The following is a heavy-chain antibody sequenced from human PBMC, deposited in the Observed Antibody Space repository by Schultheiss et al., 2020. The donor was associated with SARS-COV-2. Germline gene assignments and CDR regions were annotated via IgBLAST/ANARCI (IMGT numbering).Heavy chain of an antibody. Sequence: ASVKVSCKASGYTFTSYGISWVRQAPGQGLEWMGWISAYNGNTNYAQKLQGRVTMTRDTSISTAYMELSRLRSDDTAVYYCAALSDYYGSGSPLEADVWGQGTTVTVSS. CDR3: AALSDYYGSGSPLEADV. J-gene: IGHJ6*02. CDR1: GYTFTSYG. D-gene: IGHD3-10*01. V-gene: IGHV1-18*01. CDR2: ISAYNGNT.